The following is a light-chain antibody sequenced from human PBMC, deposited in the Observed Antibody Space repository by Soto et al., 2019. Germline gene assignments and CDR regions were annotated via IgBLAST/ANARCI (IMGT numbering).Light chain of an antibody. CDR1: SSDVGGYKF. V-gene: IGLV2-14*01. CDR2: EVT. CDR3: SSYTTSGTLV. J-gene: IGLJ2*01. Sequence: QSALTQPASVSGSPGQSITISCTGSSSDVGGYKFVSWYQQYPGKAPKVMIFEVTNRPSGVSNRFSGSKSGNTASLTISGLQAEDEADYYCSSYTTSGTLVFGGGTKLTVL.